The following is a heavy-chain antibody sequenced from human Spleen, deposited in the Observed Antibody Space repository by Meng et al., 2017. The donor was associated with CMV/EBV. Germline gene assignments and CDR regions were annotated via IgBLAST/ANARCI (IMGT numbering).Heavy chain of an antibody. CDR3: ATPGSCTSTSCYTWFDP. V-gene: IGHV4-34*01. CDR2: INHSGST. J-gene: IGHJ5*02. CDR1: GGSFSGYY. Sequence: SETLSLTCAVYGGSFSGYYWSWIRQPPGKGLEWIGEINHSGSTNYNPSLKSRVTISVDTSKNQFSLKLSSVTAADTAVYYCATPGSCTSTSCYTWFDPWGQGTLVTVSS. D-gene: IGHD2-2*02.